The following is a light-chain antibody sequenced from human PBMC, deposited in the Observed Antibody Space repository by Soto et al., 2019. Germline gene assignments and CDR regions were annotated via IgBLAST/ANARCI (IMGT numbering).Light chain of an antibody. Sequence: QSVLTQPPSVSGAPGQRVTISCTGSSSNIGAGYDVHWYQQLPGTAPKLLIFGHSNRPSGVPDRFSGSKSGTSASLAITGLQAEDVADYYCQSYDGSLGVFGTGTKVTVL. CDR2: GHS. CDR1: SSNIGAGYD. CDR3: QSYDGSLGV. J-gene: IGLJ1*01. V-gene: IGLV1-40*01.